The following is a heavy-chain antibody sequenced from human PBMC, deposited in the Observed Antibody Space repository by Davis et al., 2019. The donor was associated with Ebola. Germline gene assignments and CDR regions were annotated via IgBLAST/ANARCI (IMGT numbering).Heavy chain of an antibody. CDR2: INPSGGST. CDR3: ATASGGDYYGSGSGY. CDR1: GYTFTSYY. D-gene: IGHD3-10*01. V-gene: IGHV1-46*01. J-gene: IGHJ4*02. Sequence: ASVKVSCKASGYTFTSYYMHWVRQAPGQGLEWMGIINPSGGSTSYAQKFQGRVTMTRDTSTSTVYMELSSLRSEDTAVYYCATASGGDYYGSGSGYWGQGTLVTVSS.